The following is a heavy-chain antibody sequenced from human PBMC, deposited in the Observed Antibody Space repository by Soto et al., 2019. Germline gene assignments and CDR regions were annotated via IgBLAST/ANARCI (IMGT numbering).Heavy chain of an antibody. V-gene: IGHV3-11*06. CDR2: ISSSSSYI. CDR1: GFTFSDYY. Sequence: PGGSLRLSCAASGFTFSDYYMSWIRQAPGKGLEWVSSISSSSSYIYYADSVKGRFTISRDNAKNSLYLQMNSLRAEDTAVYYCAGGGDYGWWFDPWGQGTLVTVSS. D-gene: IGHD1-26*01. CDR3: AGGGDYGWWFDP. J-gene: IGHJ5*02.